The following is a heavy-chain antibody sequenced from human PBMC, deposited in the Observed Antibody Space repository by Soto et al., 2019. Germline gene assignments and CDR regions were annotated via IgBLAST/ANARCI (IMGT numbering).Heavy chain of an antibody. Sequence: PGGSLRLSCAASGFTFSSYAMHWVRQAPGKGLEWVAVISYDGSNKYYADSVKGRFTISRDNSKNTLYLQMNSLRAEDTAVYYCARDRYCSGGSCYDYYYGMDVWGQGTTVTVS. CDR2: ISYDGSNK. CDR1: GFTFSSYA. J-gene: IGHJ6*02. D-gene: IGHD2-15*01. V-gene: IGHV3-30-3*01. CDR3: ARDRYCSGGSCYDYYYGMDV.